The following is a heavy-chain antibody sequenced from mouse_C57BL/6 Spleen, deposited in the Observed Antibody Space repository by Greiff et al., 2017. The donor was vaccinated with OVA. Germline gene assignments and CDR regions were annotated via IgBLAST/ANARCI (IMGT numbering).Heavy chain of an antibody. CDR2: IDPSDSET. V-gene: IGHV1-52*01. CDR3: ARGGANWDVFAY. CDR1: GYTFTSYW. D-gene: IGHD4-1*01. J-gene: IGHJ3*01. Sequence: QVQLQQPGAELVRPGSSVKLSCKASGYTFTSYWMHWVKQRPIQGLEWIGNIDPSDSETHSNQKFKDKATLTVDKSSSTAYMQLSSLTSEDSAVYYCARGGANWDVFAYWGQGTLVTVSA.